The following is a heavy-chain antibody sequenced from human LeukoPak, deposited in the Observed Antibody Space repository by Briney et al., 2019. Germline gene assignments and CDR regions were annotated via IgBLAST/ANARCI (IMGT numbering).Heavy chain of an antibody. CDR3: ARALGYCSSTSCYAGVDY. Sequence: PGGSLRLSCAASGFTFSSYSMNWVRQAPGKGLEWVSYISSSSSTIYYADSVKGRFTISRDNAKNSLYLQMNSLRAEDTAVYYCARALGYCSSTSCYAGVDYWGQGTLVTVSS. J-gene: IGHJ4*02. D-gene: IGHD2-2*01. CDR2: ISSSSSTI. V-gene: IGHV3-48*04. CDR1: GFTFSSYS.